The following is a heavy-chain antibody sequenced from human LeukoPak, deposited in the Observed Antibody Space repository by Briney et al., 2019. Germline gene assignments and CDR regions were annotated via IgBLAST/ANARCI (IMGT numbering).Heavy chain of an antibody. Sequence: GGSLRLSCAASGFTFSTYVMIWVRQAPGNGREWVSAIAGTGGDTYYADSVKGRFTISRDNSTNTLYLQMNSLSVEATAIYFCARTGYCSSTSCYTWDYWGQGTLVTVSS. J-gene: IGHJ4*02. CDR1: GFTFSTYV. CDR2: IAGTGGDT. D-gene: IGHD2-2*02. CDR3: ARTGYCSSTSCYTWDY. V-gene: IGHV3-23*01.